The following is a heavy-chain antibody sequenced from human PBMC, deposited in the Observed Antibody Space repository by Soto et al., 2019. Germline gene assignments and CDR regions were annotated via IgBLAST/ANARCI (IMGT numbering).Heavy chain of an antibody. CDR1: GFTFSSYS. D-gene: IGHD2-15*01. J-gene: IGHJ4*02. Sequence: PGGSLRLSCAASGFTFSSYSMNWVRQAPGKGLEWVSYISSSSSTIYYADSVKGRFTISRDNSKNTLYLQMNSLRAEDTAVYYCARDRCSGGSCYPTPDYDWGQGTLVTVSS. CDR2: ISSSSSTI. CDR3: ARDRCSGGSCYPTPDYD. V-gene: IGHV3-48*04.